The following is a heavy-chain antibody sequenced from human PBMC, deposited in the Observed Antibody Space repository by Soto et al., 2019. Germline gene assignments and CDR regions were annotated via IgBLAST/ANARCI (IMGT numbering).Heavy chain of an antibody. J-gene: IGHJ4*02. CDR1: GFTFDDYA. CDR3: AAGYCSGGSCYHPIDY. D-gene: IGHD2-15*01. V-gene: IGHV3-9*01. CDR2: ISWNSGSI. Sequence: EVQLVESGGGLVQPGRSLRLSCAASGFTFDDYAMHWVRQAPGKGLEWVSGISWNSGSIGYADSVKGRFTISRDNAKNSLYLQMNSLRAEDTALYYCAAGYCSGGSCYHPIDYWGQGTLVTVSS.